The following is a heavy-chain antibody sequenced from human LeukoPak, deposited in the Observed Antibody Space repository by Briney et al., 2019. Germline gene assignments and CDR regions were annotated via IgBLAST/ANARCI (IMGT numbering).Heavy chain of an antibody. CDR3: ARDWGITIFEPRFDY. V-gene: IGHV3-66*01. Sequence: GGSLRLSCAASGFTVSSNYMSWVRQAPGKGLEWVSVIYSGGTTYYADSVKGRFTMSRDNAKNTLYLQMNSLRAEDTAVYYCARDWGITIFEPRFDYWGQGTLVTVSS. CDR2: IYSGGTT. D-gene: IGHD3-3*01. J-gene: IGHJ4*02. CDR1: GFTVSSNY.